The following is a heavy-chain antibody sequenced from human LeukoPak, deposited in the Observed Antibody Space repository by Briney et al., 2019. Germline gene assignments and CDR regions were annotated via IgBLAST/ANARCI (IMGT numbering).Heavy chain of an antibody. D-gene: IGHD2-8*01. CDR3: ARDGDIVLMVYDSLPFDY. V-gene: IGHV1-2*02. Sequence: ASVKVSCKASGYTFTSYGISWVRQAPGQGLEWMGWINPNSGGTNYAQKFQGRVTMTRDTSISTAYMELSRLRSDDTAVYYCARDGDIVLMVYDSLPFDYWGQGTLVTVSS. CDR1: GYTFTSYG. CDR2: INPNSGGT. J-gene: IGHJ4*02.